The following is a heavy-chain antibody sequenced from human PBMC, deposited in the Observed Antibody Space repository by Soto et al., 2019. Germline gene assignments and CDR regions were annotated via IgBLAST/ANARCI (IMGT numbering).Heavy chain of an antibody. J-gene: IGHJ4*02. D-gene: IGHD3-9*01. CDR3: ARDQPAYDIFTELDF. CDR1: GYTFTSYG. CDR2: VSTYNGDT. Sequence: ASVKVSCKASGYTFTSYGIGWVRQAPGQGLAWMGWVSTYNGDTHYPQNFQGRVIMTTDTSTNTAYMELKSLRSDDTAIYFCARDQPAYDIFTELDFWRQGXPVTASS. V-gene: IGHV1-18*01.